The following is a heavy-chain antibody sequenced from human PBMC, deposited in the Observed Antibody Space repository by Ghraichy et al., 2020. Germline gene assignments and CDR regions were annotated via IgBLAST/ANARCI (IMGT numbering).Heavy chain of an antibody. Sequence: GGSLRLSCAASGFTFNFFWMNWVHQAPGKGLEWVSRINNDGTDTGYADSVKGRFIVSRDNAKNTVYLQMNSLTAEDTALYYCARDWVHTKDYWGQGTLVTVSS. CDR3: ARDWVHTKDY. V-gene: IGHV3-74*01. CDR2: INNDGTDT. J-gene: IGHJ4*02. D-gene: IGHD3-16*01. CDR1: GFTFNFFW.